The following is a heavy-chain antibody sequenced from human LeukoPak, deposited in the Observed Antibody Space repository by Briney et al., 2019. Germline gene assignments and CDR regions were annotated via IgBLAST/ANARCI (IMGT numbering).Heavy chain of an antibody. CDR3: AGQLSLLN. D-gene: IGHD5-24*01. Sequence: GGSLRLSCATSGFTFTTYWMSWVRQAPGKGLEWVANIKQDGSEANYVDSVKGRFTISRDNAKSSLYLQMNSLRAEDTALYYCAGQLSLLNWGQGTLVTVSS. CDR1: GFTFTTYW. V-gene: IGHV3-7*03. CDR2: IKQDGSEA. J-gene: IGHJ4*02.